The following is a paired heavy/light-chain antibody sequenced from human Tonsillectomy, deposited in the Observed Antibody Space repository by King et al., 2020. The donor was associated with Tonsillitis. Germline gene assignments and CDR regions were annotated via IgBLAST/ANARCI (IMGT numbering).Heavy chain of an antibody. V-gene: IGHV1-18*01. D-gene: IGHD3-3*01. Sequence: QVQLVQSGAEVKKPGASVKVSCKASGYTFSSYGISWVRQAPVQGFEWMGWINGDIGDSGNTNYAQKFQGRVTMTTDTSTSTVYMELRSLRSDDTAVYYCARDWGTSGVIIDFWGQGTLVTVSS. CDR3: ARDWGTSGVIIDF. CDR2: INGDIGDSGNT. CDR1: GYTFSSYG. J-gene: IGHJ4*02.
Light chain of an antibody. V-gene: IGKV2-30*01. CDR3: MQGKHWPYT. CDR1: QSLVYTVGNTF. CDR2: KVS. Sequence: DLVMTQSPLSLPVTLGQPASISCRSSQSLVYTVGNTFLNWFQQRPGQSPRRLIYKVSNRDSGVPDRFSGNGSDTAFTLKISRVEAEDVGVYYCMQGKHWPYTFGQGTKLEIK. J-gene: IGKJ2*01.